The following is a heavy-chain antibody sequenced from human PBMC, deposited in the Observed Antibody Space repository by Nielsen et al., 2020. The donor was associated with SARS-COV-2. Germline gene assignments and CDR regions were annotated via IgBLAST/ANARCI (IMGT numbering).Heavy chain of an antibody. CDR1: GFSFNNYG. CDR3: TKGAQLGDY. V-gene: IGHV3-30*18. Sequence: GESLKISCAASGFSFNNYGMHWVRQAPGKGLEWVAYISYEGSKQFYADSVKGRFTISRDFSKTTLYLQMNSLRVEDTAIYYCTKGAQLGDYWGQGTLVTVSS. J-gene: IGHJ4*02. D-gene: IGHD6-13*01. CDR2: ISYEGSKQ.